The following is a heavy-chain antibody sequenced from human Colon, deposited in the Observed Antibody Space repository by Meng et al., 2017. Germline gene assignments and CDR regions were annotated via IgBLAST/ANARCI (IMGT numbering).Heavy chain of an antibody. Sequence: ASAMVSCWASGYTFTSYYMHWVRQAPGQGLEWMGIINPSGGTTTYAQKFQGGLTLTSDTSTSTVYMELSRLTSEDTAVYYCARDLVGYDAFDIWGQGTLVTVSS. J-gene: IGHJ3*02. CDR2: INPSGGTT. CDR1: GYTFTSYY. CDR3: ARDLVGYDAFDI. V-gene: IGHV1-46*01. D-gene: IGHD3-22*01.